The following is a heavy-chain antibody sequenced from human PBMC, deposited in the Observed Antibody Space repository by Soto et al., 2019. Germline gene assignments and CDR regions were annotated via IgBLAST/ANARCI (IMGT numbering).Heavy chain of an antibody. CDR1: GFTFSDHN. CDR3: AREKTTVASLGLDL. J-gene: IGHJ2*01. CDR2: SRKKGNTYIT. V-gene: IGHV3-72*01. Sequence: EVQLVESGGGLVQPGGSLRLSCAASGFTFSDHNMDWVRQAPGKGLEWVGRSRKKGNTYITEFAASVKGRFYISRDDSKNSLYLQMNSLKTEDTAVYYCAREKTTVASLGLDLWGRGTLVTVSS. D-gene: IGHD4-17*01.